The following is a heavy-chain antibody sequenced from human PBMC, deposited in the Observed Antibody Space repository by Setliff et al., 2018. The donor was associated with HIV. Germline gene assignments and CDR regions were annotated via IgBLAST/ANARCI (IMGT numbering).Heavy chain of an antibody. D-gene: IGHD5-18*01. CDR2: IYTSGST. Sequence: PSETLSLTCTVSGGSISSYYWSWIRQPPGKGLEWIGYIYTSGSTNYNPSLKSRVTISVDTSKNQFSLKLKSMTVADTAKYFCARERRWLEDHYYYMDVWGNGTTVTVSS. CDR1: GGSISSYY. CDR3: ARERRWLEDHYYYMDV. V-gene: IGHV4-4*09. J-gene: IGHJ6*03.